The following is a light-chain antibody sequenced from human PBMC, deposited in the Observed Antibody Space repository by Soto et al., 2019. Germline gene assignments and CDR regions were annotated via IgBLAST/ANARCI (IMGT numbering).Light chain of an antibody. J-gene: IGLJ1*01. CDR2: DVS. CDR3: SSFTRSNSYV. CDR1: SSDVGAYNY. Sequence: QSALTQPASVSGSPGQSITISCTGTSSDVGAYNYVSWYQQHPGKVPKLMIYDVSDRPSGVSNRFSGSKSGNTASLTISGLQAEDEADYYCSSFTRSNSYVFGTGTNFTVL. V-gene: IGLV2-14*03.